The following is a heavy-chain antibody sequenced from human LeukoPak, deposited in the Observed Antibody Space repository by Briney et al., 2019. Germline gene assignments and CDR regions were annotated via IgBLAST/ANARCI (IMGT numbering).Heavy chain of an antibody. CDR1: GFTCSDYY. Sequence: GGSLRLSCAASGFTCSDYYMSWIRQAPGMGLEWVSYISSSGSTIYYADPVEGRFTISRDNAKNSLYLQMNSLRAEDTAVYYCASGKRYCSSTSCYHTGAYDYWGQGTLVTVSS. D-gene: IGHD2-2*01. V-gene: IGHV3-11*01. CDR2: ISSSGSTI. CDR3: ASGKRYCSSTSCYHTGAYDY. J-gene: IGHJ4*02.